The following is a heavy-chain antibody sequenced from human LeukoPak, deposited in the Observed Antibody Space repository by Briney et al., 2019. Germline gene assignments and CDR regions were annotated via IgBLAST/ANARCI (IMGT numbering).Heavy chain of an antibody. CDR1: GYSFTSYW. CDR2: IYPGDSDT. D-gene: IGHD3-10*01. Sequence: GESLKISCKGSGYSFTSYWIGWVRQMPGKGLEWMGIIYPGDSDTRYSPSFQGQVTISADKSISTAYLQWSSLKASDTAMYYCARHRSITISPSAMDVWGQGTTVTVSS. J-gene: IGHJ6*02. CDR3: ARHRSITISPSAMDV. V-gene: IGHV5-51*01.